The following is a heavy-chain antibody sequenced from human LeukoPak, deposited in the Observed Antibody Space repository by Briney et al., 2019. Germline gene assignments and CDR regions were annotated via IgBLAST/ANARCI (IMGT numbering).Heavy chain of an antibody. CDR2: IYVYGAT. D-gene: IGHD2-15*01. V-gene: IGHV4-4*07. CDR3: ARDVVGAPDDF. J-gene: IGHJ4*02. CDR1: GASVSNSY. Sequence: PSETLSLTCSVSGASVSNSYWSWIRQPAGKGLEWIGRIYVYGATSYNPSLKSRVTMSVDTSESQFSLKLTSVTAADTAVYYCARDVVGAPDDFWGRGILVTVSS.